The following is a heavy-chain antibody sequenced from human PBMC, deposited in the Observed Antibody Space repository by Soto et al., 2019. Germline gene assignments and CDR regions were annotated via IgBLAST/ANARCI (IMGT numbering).Heavy chain of an antibody. V-gene: IGHV3-30*18. J-gene: IGHJ6*02. Sequence: PGGSLRLSCAASRFTFSSYGMHWVRQAPGKGLEWVALISYDGSNKYYADSVKGRFTISRDNSKNTLYLQMNSLRAEDTAVYYCAKGYCSGGSCAYYYYYYGMDVWGQGTTVTSP. CDR2: ISYDGSNK. D-gene: IGHD2-15*01. CDR3: AKGYCSGGSCAYYYYYYGMDV. CDR1: RFTFSSYG.